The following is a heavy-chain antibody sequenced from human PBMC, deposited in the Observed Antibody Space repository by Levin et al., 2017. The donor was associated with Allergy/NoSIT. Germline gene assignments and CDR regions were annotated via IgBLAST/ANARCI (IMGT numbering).Heavy chain of an antibody. CDR1: GFTFSTYV. J-gene: IGHJ6*02. CDR3: ARDPRPYYYYYGMDV. Sequence: SCAASGFTFSTYVMHWVRQAPGKGLECVALISYDGSTKYYADSVKGRFTISRDNSKNTLYLQMNSLRAEDTAVYYCARDPRPYYYYYGMDVWGQGTTVIVSS. V-gene: IGHV3-30*04. CDR2: ISYDGSTK.